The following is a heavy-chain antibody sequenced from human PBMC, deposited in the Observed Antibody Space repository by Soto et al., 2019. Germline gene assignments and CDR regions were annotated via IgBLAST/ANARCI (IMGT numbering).Heavy chain of an antibody. J-gene: IGHJ4*02. CDR3: GIHYYYSSGYYYFYF. CDR1: DCSISGYF. Sequence: SETLSLTCIVSDCSISGYFWSWIRQPPGKGLEWIGYIHDTETSNYNPSLKSRVIMSLDTSKNQLSLQLTSVTAADTAVYYCGIHYYYSSGYYYFYFCGQGTLVIVS. CDR2: IHDTETS. V-gene: IGHV4-59*08. D-gene: IGHD3-22*01.